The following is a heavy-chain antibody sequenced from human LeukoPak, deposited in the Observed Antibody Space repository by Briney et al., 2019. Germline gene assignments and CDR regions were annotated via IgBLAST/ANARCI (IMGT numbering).Heavy chain of an antibody. D-gene: IGHD3-22*01. V-gene: IGHV3-11*01. Sequence: KTGGSLRLSCAASGFTFSDYYMSWIRQAPGKGLGWVSYISSSGSTIYYADSVKGRFTISRDNAKNSLYLQMNSLRAEDTAVYYCARAGYYDSRGYVVDYWGQGTLVTVSS. CDR2: ISSSGSTI. CDR3: ARAGYYDSRGYVVDY. CDR1: GFTFSDYY. J-gene: IGHJ4*02.